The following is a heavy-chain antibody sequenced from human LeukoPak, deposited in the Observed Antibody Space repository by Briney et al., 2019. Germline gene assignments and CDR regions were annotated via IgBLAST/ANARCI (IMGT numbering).Heavy chain of an antibody. J-gene: IGHJ4*02. D-gene: IGHD3-9*01. CDR1: GGTFSSYA. CDR2: IIPIFGTA. Sequence: SVKVSCKASGGTFSSYAISWVRQAPVQGLEWMGGIIPIFGTANYAQKFQGRVTITTDESTSTAYMELSSLRSGDTAVYYCVWGDYDILTGYLDYWGQGTLVTVSS. CDR3: VWGDYDILTGYLDY. V-gene: IGHV1-69*05.